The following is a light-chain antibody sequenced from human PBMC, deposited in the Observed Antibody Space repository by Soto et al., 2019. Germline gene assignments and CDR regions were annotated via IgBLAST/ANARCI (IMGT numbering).Light chain of an antibody. Sequence: EIVMTQSLSTLSVSPGERATLSCRASQSVSNNLAWYQHKPGQAPRLLISGASTRATGIPARFSGSGSGTEFTLTINSLQSEDFAVYYCQQFNTWPRTFGQGTKVDIK. CDR3: QQFNTWPRT. V-gene: IGKV3-15*01. CDR1: QSVSNN. CDR2: GAS. J-gene: IGKJ1*01.